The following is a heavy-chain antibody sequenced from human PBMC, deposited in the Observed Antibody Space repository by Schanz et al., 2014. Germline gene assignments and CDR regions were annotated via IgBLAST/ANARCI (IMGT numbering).Heavy chain of an antibody. CDR1: GYTFTGYS. Sequence: QLQLVQSGAEVKKPGASVKVSCKASGYTFTGYSMHWVRQAPGQGLEWMGRINPNSGGTNYAQKFQGRVTMTRDTSISTVYMELTRLTFDDTAIYYCARDSDVSKYNLFDSWGQGTLVTVSS. CDR2: INPNSGGT. V-gene: IGHV1-2*06. J-gene: IGHJ5*01. CDR3: ARDSDVSKYNLFDS.